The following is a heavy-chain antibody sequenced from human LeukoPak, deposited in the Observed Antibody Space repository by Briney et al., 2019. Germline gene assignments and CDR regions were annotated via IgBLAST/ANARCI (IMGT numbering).Heavy chain of an antibody. D-gene: IGHD3-16*02. Sequence: GASVKVSCKASGYTFTNYDISWVRQAPGQGLEWMGWISGYNDDTNSAQKFQGRVTMTTDTSTSTTYMELRSLRSDDTAVYYCARNTSFCGHDYWGQGTLVIVSS. J-gene: IGHJ4*02. CDR1: GYTFTNYD. CDR2: ISGYNDDT. CDR3: ARNTSFCGHDY. V-gene: IGHV1-18*01.